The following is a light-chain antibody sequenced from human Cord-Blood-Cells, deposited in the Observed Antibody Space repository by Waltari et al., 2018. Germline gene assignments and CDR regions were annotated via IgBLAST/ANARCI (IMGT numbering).Light chain of an antibody. J-gene: IGLJ3*02. V-gene: IGLV2-14*01. Sequence: QSALTQPASVSGSPGQSITISCTGTSSDVGGYNYVSCYQQHPGKAPKLIIYDVSKRPSGVSNRFSGSKSGNTASLTISGLQAEDEADYYCSSYTSSSSWVFGGGTKLTVL. CDR1: SSDVGGYNY. CDR2: DVS. CDR3: SSYTSSSSWV.